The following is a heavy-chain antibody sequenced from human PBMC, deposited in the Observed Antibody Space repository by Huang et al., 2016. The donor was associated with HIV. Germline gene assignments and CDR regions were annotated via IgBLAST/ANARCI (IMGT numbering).Heavy chain of an antibody. V-gene: IGHV3-30*18. D-gene: IGHD6-13*01. J-gene: IGHJ4*02. CDR2: ITFYGTAK. CDR3: AKDFQAATGGNTFDY. Sequence: QVQLVESGGGVVQPGGSMRLSCAASGFTFSSYGMHWVRQAPGKGLEWVALITFYGTAKYYADSVKGRFPISRDNSKNTLYLQMNSLRTEDTAVYYCAKDFQAATGGNTFDYWGQGTLVTVSS. CDR1: GFTFSSYG.